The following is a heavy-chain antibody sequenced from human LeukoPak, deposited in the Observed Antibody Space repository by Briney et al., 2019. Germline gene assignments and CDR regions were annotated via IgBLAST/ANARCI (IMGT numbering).Heavy chain of an antibody. CDR2: IKQDGSEK. CDR3: ARADPGIAVAGTGYYGMDV. D-gene: IGHD6-19*01. CDR1: GGSFSGYY. Sequence: ETLSLTCVVYGGSFSGYYWSWIRQAPGKGLEWVANIKQDGSEKYYVDSVKGRFTISRDNAKNSLYLQMNSLRAEDTAVYYCARADPGIAVAGTGYYGMDVWGQGTTVTVSS. J-gene: IGHJ6*02. V-gene: IGHV3-7*01.